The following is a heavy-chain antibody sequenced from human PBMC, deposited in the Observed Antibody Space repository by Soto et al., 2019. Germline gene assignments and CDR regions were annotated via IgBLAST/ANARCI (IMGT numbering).Heavy chain of an antibody. CDR3: ARLNYGSGSVDY. CDR1: GGSVSSGNYY. V-gene: IGHV4-39*01. Sequence: SETLSLTCTVSGGSVSSGNYYWSWIRQPPGKGLEWIGSIYYSGGNYYNPSLKSRVTKSVDTSKNQLSLKLSSVTAADTAVYYCARLNYGSGSVDYWGQGTLVTVSS. J-gene: IGHJ4*02. D-gene: IGHD3-10*01. CDR2: IYYSGGN.